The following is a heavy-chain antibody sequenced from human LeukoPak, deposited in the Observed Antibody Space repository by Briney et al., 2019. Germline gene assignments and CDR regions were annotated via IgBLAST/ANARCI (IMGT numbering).Heavy chain of an antibody. V-gene: IGHV3-30*18. Sequence: HPGRSLRLSCAASGFTFSNYAIHWVRQAPGKGLEMVAVISYDGSNKYYADSVKGRFTISRDNSKNTVYLQMNSLRPEETAVYYCAKDRVATIKGVYYFDYWGQGTLVTVSS. CDR3: AKDRVATIKGVYYFDY. J-gene: IGHJ4*02. CDR2: ISYDGSNK. D-gene: IGHD5-12*01. CDR1: GFTFSNYA.